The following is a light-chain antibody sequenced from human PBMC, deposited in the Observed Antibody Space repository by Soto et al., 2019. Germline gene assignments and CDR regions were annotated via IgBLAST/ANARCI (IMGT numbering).Light chain of an antibody. V-gene: IGKV3-11*01. Sequence: EIVLTQSPATLSLSPGERATLSCRASQSVSSYLAWYPQKPGQAPRLLIYEASNRATGIPARFGGSGSGTDSTLTISSLEPEDFAAYDGQQRSNWPLTFGGGPKVEIK. CDR2: EAS. CDR3: QQRSNWPLT. J-gene: IGKJ4*01. CDR1: QSVSSY.